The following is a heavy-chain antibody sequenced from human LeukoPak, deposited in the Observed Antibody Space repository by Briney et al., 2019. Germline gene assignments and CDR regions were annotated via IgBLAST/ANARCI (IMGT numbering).Heavy chain of an antibody. CDR3: ARSSSSWYYSLDY. CDR2: IYYSGTT. D-gene: IGHD6-13*01. V-gene: IGHV4-39*01. CDR1: GGSISSSSYF. Sequence: SETLSLTCTVSGGSISSSSYFWDWIRQPPGKGLEWIGSIYYSGTTYYNPSLRSRVTVSVDTSKNQFSLKLSSVTAADTAVYYCARSSSSWYYSLDYWGQGTLVTVSS. J-gene: IGHJ4*02.